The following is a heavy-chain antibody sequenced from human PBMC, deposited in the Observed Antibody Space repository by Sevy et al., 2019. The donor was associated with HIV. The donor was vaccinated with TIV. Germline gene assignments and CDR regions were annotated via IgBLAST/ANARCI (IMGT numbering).Heavy chain of an antibody. CDR3: TTDYYDSSGYPMADAFDI. V-gene: IGHV3-15*07. CDR2: IKSKTDGGTT. Sequence: GGSLRLSCAASGFTFSNAWMNWVRQAPGKGLEWVGRIKSKTDGGTTDYAAPVKGRFTISRVDSKNTQFLQMNSLKTEDTAWYYCTTDYYDSSGYPMADAFDIWGQGTMVTVSS. D-gene: IGHD3-22*01. CDR1: GFTFSNAW. J-gene: IGHJ3*02.